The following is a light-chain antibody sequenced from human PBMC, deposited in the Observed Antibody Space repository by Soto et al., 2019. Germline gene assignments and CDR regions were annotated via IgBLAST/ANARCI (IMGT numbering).Light chain of an antibody. CDR1: NSNIGKNF. CDR3: VTWDTSLFVWV. V-gene: IGLV1-51*01. CDR2: DND. J-gene: IGLJ3*02. Sequence: QSVLTQPPSVSAAPGQTVTISCSGTNSNIGKNFVSWYRQSPGTAPNLLLYDNDKRPSGIPDRFTGSRIDTSATLVISGLQTGDEADYYCVTWDTSLFVWVFGGGTKLTVL.